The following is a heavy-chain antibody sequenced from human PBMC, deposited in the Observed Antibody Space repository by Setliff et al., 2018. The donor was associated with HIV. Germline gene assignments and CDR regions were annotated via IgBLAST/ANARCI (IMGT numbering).Heavy chain of an antibody. V-gene: IGHV1-69*05. Sequence: SVKVSCKASGGTFSSYAISWVRQAPGQGLEWMGGIIPIFGTANYAQKFEGRVTITTDESTSTAYVELSSLRSEDAAVYYCARQKYDGNSWDIWGQGTMVTVSS. CDR3: ARQKYDGNSWDI. D-gene: IGHD3-10*01. J-gene: IGHJ3*02. CDR2: IIPIFGTA. CDR1: GGTFSSYA.